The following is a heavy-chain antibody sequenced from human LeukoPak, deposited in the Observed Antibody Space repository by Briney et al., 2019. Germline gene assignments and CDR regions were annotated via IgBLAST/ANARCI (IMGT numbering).Heavy chain of an antibody. J-gene: IGHJ4*02. CDR3: ARDPGSSSGWGYFFDY. D-gene: IGHD6-19*01. Sequence: PGRSLRLSCAASGFTFSSYGMHWVRQAPGKGVEWVAVIWYDGNKKYYADSVKGRFTISRDNSKNTLYLQMNSLRADDTAVYYCARDPGSSSGWGYFFDYWGQGTLVTVSS. CDR2: IWYDGNKK. CDR1: GFTFSSYG. V-gene: IGHV3-33*01.